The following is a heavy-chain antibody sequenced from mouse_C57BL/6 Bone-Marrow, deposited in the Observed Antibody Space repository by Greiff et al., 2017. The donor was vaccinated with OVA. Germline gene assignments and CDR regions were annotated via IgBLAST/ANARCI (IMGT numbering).Heavy chain of an antibody. V-gene: IGHV7-1*01. CDR1: GFTFSDFY. CDR2: SRNKANDYTT. Sequence: EVMLVESGGGLVQSGRSLRLSCATSGFTFSDFYMAWVRQAPGKGLEWIAASRNKANDYTTAYSASVKGRFIVSRDTSQSILYLQMNARRAKDTAIYYCARDNWDWYFDVWGTGTTVTVSS. J-gene: IGHJ1*03. CDR3: ARDNWDWYFDV. D-gene: IGHD4-1*01.